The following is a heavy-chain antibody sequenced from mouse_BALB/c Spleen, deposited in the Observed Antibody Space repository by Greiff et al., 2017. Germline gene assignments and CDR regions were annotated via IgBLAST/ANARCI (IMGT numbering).Heavy chain of an antibody. J-gene: IGHJ3*01. D-gene: IGHD2-4*01. CDR2: INPYNGDT. V-gene: IGHV1-20*02. Sequence: VQLQQSGPELVKPGASVKISCKASGYSFTGYFMNWVMQSHGKSLEWIGRINPYNGDTFYNQKFKGKATLTVDKSSSTAHMELRSLASEDSAVYYCARDYDYAWFAYWGQGTLVTVSA. CDR1: GYSFTGYF. CDR3: ARDYDYAWFAY.